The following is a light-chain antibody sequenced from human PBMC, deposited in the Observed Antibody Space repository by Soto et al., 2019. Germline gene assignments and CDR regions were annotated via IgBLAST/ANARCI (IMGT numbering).Light chain of an antibody. Sequence: QSALTQPASVSGSPGQSITISCTGTSSDVGAYNYVSWYQHHPGKAPKLIIYEVANRPSGVSNRFSGSKSGNTASLTISGLQAEDEADYYCSSYTDSNTVLFGGGTKQTVL. CDR2: EVA. V-gene: IGLV2-14*01. CDR1: SSDVGAYNY. J-gene: IGLJ2*01. CDR3: SSYTDSNTVL.